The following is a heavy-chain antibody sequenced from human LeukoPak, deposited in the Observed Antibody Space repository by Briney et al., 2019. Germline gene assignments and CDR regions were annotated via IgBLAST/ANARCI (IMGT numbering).Heavy chain of an antibody. CDR3: AREYYYDSSLAFDI. D-gene: IGHD3-22*01. V-gene: IGHV3-23*01. Sequence: GGSLRLSCAASGFTFSTYAMNWVRQAPGKGLEWVSAFSGSGGRAYYADSVKGRFTISRDNSKNTLYLQMNSLRAEDTAVYYCAREYYYDSSLAFDIWGQGTMVTVSS. J-gene: IGHJ3*02. CDR1: GFTFSTYA. CDR2: FSGSGGRA.